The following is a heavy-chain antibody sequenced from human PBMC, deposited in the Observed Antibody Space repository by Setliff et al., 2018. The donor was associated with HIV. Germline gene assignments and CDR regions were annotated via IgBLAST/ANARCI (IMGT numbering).Heavy chain of an antibody. Sequence: ASVKVSCKASGGTFSSYAISWVRQAPGQGLEWMGGIIPIFGTANYAQKFQGRVTITTDESTSTAYMELSSLRSEDTAVYYCARESYDSSGYYSSYFDYWGQGTLVTVS. CDR2: IIPIFGTA. D-gene: IGHD3-22*01. CDR1: GGTFSSYA. CDR3: ARESYDSSGYYSSYFDY. J-gene: IGHJ4*02. V-gene: IGHV1-69*05.